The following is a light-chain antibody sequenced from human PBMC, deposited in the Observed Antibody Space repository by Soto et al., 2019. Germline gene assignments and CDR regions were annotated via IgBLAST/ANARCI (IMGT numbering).Light chain of an antibody. CDR3: QQYGSSGT. J-gene: IGKJ1*01. CDR1: QSVSSSY. V-gene: IGKV3-20*01. CDR2: GAS. Sequence: EVVMTQSPATLSMSQGERATLSCRASQSVSSSYLAWYQQKPGQAPRLLIYGASNRATGIPDRFSGSGSGTDFTLTISRLEPEDFALYYCQQYGSSGTFGQATKVDIK.